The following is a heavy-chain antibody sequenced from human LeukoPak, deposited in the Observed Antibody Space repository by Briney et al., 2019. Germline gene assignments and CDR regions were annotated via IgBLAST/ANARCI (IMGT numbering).Heavy chain of an antibody. Sequence: GASVKVSCKASGYTFTAYYMHWVRQAPGQGLEWMGRINPNSGGTNYAQKFQGRVTMTRDTPISTAYMELSRLRSDDTAVYYCARDQAAAGKGDYWGQGTLVTVSS. J-gene: IGHJ4*02. CDR3: ARDQAAAGKGDY. D-gene: IGHD6-13*01. CDR2: INPNSGGT. CDR1: GYTFTAYY. V-gene: IGHV1-2*06.